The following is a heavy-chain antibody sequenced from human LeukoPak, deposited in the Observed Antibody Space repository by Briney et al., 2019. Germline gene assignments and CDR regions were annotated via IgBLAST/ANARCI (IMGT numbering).Heavy chain of an antibody. CDR1: GFTFSSYA. CDR3: ARAPPPQNIVVVGFPYYHYYGMDV. CDR2: ISGSGGST. J-gene: IGHJ6*02. V-gene: IGHV3-23*01. D-gene: IGHD2/OR15-2a*01. Sequence: PGGSLRLSCAASGFTFSSYAMSWVRQAPGKGLEWVSAISGSGGSTYYADSVKGRFTISRDNSKNTLYLQMNSLRAEDTAVYYCARAPPPQNIVVVGFPYYHYYGMDVWGQGTTVTVSS.